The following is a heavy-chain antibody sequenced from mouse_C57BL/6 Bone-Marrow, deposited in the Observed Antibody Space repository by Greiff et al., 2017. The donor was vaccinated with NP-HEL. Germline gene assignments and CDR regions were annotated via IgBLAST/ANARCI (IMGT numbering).Heavy chain of an antibody. V-gene: IGHV1-55*01. J-gene: IGHJ4*01. CDR2: IYLGRGST. Sequence: QVQLQQSGAELVKPGASVRMSCKASGYTFTSYWITGVKQSLGNGLEGIGVIYLGRGSTNYNEKFKSKATLTVDTSTSTAYMQLSSLTSEDSAVYYCARRDAMDYWGQGTSVTVSS. CDR1: GYTFTSYW. CDR3: ARRDAMDY.